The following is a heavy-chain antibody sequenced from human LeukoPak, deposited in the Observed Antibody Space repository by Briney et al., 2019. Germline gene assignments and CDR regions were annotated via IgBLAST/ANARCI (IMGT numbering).Heavy chain of an antibody. Sequence: PGGSLRLSCAASGFTVSSNYMSWVRQAPGKGLEWVSVIYSGGSTYYADSVKGRFTISRDNSKNTLYLQMNSLRAEDTAVYYCARAQIDSSGYWSFDYWGQGTLVTVSS. CDR3: ARAQIDSSGYWSFDY. V-gene: IGHV3-53*01. CDR1: GFTVSSNY. D-gene: IGHD3-22*01. J-gene: IGHJ4*02. CDR2: IYSGGST.